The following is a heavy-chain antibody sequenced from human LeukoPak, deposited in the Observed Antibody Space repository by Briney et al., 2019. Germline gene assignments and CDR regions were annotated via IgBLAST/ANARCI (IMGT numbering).Heavy chain of an antibody. Sequence: ASVKVSCKASGYTFTSYGISWVRQAPGQGLEWMGWISAYNGNTNYAQKLQGRVTMTTDTSTSTAYMELRSLRSDDTAVYYCARDRGRPRADCSSTSCPLKNFDYWGQGTLVTVSS. J-gene: IGHJ4*02. D-gene: IGHD2-2*01. CDR2: ISAYNGNT. V-gene: IGHV1-18*01. CDR3: ARDRGRPRADCSSTSCPLKNFDY. CDR1: GYTFTSYG.